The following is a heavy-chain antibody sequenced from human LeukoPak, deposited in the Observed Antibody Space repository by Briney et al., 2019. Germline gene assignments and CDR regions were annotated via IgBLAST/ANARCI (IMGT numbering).Heavy chain of an antibody. J-gene: IGHJ4*02. D-gene: IGHD5-24*01. CDR2: ISSSGSTI. CDR1: GFTFSDYY. V-gene: IGHV3-11*04. Sequence: KTGGSLRLSCAASGFTFSDYYMSWIRQAPGKGLEWVSYISSSGSTIYYADSVKGRFTISRDNAKNSLYLQMNSLRAEDTAVYYCATLRGDATILDYWGQGTLVTVSS. CDR3: ATLRGDATILDY.